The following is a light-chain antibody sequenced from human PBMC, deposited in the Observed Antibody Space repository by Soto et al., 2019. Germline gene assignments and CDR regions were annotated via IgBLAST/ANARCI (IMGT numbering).Light chain of an antibody. CDR2: WAS. Sequence: DIVITQCPDSLAVSLGERATINCKSSQNVLYSSNNKNYLAWYQQKPGQPPKLLIYWASTRESGVPDRFSGSGSGTDFTLTISSLQAEDVALYYCQQYYTTPVTFGPGTKVDIK. CDR3: QQYYTTPVT. J-gene: IGKJ3*01. CDR1: QNVLYSSNNKNY. V-gene: IGKV4-1*01.